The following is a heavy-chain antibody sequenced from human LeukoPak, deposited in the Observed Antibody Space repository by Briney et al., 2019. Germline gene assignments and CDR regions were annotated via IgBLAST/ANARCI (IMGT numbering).Heavy chain of an antibody. CDR1: GYTFTTYG. Sequence: ASVKVSCKASGYTFTTYGITWVRQAPGQGLEWLGWINAGNGNTKYSQEFQGRVTITRDTSASTAYMELSSLRSEDMAVYCCAGGWYGDWFDPWGQGTLVTVSS. CDR2: INAGNGNT. CDR3: AGGWYGDWFDP. D-gene: IGHD6-19*01. V-gene: IGHV1-3*03. J-gene: IGHJ5*02.